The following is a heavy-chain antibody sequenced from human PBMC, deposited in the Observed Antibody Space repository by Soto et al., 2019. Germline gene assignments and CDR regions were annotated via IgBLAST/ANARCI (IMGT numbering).Heavy chain of an antibody. Sequence: QVQLVQSGAEVKKPGASLKVSCKASGYTFISYDINWVRQATGQGLEWMGWMNPNSGNTGYAQKFQGRVTMTRNTSVSTAYMELSSLRSEDTAVYYCARTGYSSSWWGDWFDPWGQGTLVTVSS. V-gene: IGHV1-8*01. CDR1: GYTFISYD. CDR3: ARTGYSSSWWGDWFDP. J-gene: IGHJ5*02. D-gene: IGHD6-13*01. CDR2: MNPNSGNT.